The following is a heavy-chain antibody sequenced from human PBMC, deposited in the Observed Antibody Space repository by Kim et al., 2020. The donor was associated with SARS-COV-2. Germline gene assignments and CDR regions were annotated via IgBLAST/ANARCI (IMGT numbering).Heavy chain of an antibody. J-gene: IGHJ5*02. CDR2: ISSGTTT. CDR3: ARVNRGEGCSSMSCSMFDP. D-gene: IGHD2-2*01. CDR1: GLTFSDYY. Sequence: GGSLRLSCGISGLTFSDYYMSWIRRAPGKGLEWLSSISSGTTTYYADSVKGRFTISRDNAKNSLSLQLNSLRAEDTAVYYCARVNRGEGCSSMSCSMFDPWGQGTLVTVSS. V-gene: IGHV3-11*01.